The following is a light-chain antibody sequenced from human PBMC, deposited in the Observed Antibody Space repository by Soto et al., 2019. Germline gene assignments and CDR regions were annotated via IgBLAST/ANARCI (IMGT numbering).Light chain of an antibody. Sequence: QSALTQPPSASGSPGQSVTISCTGTSSDIGGYNYVSWYQQHPGKAPKVMIYEVSERPSGVPDRFSGSKSANTASLTVSGLQAEDEADYYCSSYAGSNTVLFGGGTKLTVL. J-gene: IGLJ2*01. CDR3: SSYAGSNTVL. CDR2: EVS. CDR1: SSDIGGYNY. V-gene: IGLV2-8*01.